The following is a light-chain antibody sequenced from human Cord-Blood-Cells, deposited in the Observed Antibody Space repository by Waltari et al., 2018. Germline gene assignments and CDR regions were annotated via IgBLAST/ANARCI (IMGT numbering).Light chain of an antibody. J-gene: IGLJ2*01. Sequence: QSALTQPASVSGSPGQSITISCTGTSSDVGGYNYVSWYQQHPGKAPKLMIHDVSNRPSGVSNRFSSQKSGNTASRTSSGLHAEDEADYYSSSYTGGSTVFDGGTKLTVL. CDR3: SSYTGGSTV. V-gene: IGLV2-14*01. CDR2: DVS. CDR1: SSDVGGYNY.